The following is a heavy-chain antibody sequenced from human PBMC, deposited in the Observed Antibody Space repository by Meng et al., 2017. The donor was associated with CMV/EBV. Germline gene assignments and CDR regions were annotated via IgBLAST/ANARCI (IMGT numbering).Heavy chain of an antibody. CDR2: INPSGGST. CDR3: SRGGYYDSSGYYSGMDV. J-gene: IGHJ6*02. D-gene: IGHD3-22*01. Sequence: ASVKVSCKASGYTFTGYYMHWVRQAPGQGLEWMGIINPSGGSTSYAQKFQGRVTMNRDTSTSTVYMELSSLRSEDTAVYYCSRGGYYDSSGYYSGMDVWGQGTTVTVSS. CDR1: GYTFTGYY. V-gene: IGHV1-46*01.